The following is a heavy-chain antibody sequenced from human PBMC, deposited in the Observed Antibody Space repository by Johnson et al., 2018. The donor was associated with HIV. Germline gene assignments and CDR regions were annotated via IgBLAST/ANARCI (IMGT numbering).Heavy chain of an antibody. V-gene: IGHV3-43D*03. J-gene: IGHJ3*02. Sequence: VQLVESGGGVVRPGGSLRLSCAASGFIFDDYGMSWVRQAPGKGLEWVSLISWDGGSTYYADSVKGRFTISRDNSKNSLYLQMNSLRAEDTALYYCAKTAAADAFDIWGQGTMVTVSS. CDR3: AKTAAADAFDI. CDR1: GFIFDDYG. D-gene: IGHD2-2*01. CDR2: ISWDGGST.